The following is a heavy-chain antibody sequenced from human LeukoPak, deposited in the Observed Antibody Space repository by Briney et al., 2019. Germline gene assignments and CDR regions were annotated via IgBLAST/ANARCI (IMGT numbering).Heavy chain of an antibody. CDR2: ISAYNGNT. CDR3: ARGAQSGYYGSGKDGMDV. D-gene: IGHD3-10*01. V-gene: IGHV1-18*01. Sequence: GASVKVSCKASGYTFTSYGISWVRQAPGQGLEWMGWISAYNGNTNYAQKLQGRVTMTTDRSTSTAYMELRSLRSDDTAVYYCARGAQSGYYGSGKDGMDVWGQGTTVTVSS. J-gene: IGHJ6*02. CDR1: GYTFTSYG.